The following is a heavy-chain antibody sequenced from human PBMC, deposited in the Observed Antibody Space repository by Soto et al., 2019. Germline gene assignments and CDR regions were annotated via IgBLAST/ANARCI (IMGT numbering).Heavy chain of an antibody. J-gene: IGHJ4*02. CDR3: TTFYDRSGFKDPDY. Sequence: PGGSLRFSCAASGFSFSDHFMDWVRQAPGEGLQWVGRIQTKRQTYITEYAASLEGRFSISRDDSKNSLYLQMNSLKTEDTAVYYCTTFYDRSGFKDPDYWGQGTLVTVSS. D-gene: IGHD3-22*01. CDR2: IQTKRQTYIT. V-gene: IGHV3-72*01. CDR1: GFSFSDHF.